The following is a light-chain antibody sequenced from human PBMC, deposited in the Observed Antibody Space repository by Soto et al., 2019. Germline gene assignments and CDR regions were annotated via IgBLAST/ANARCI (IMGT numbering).Light chain of an antibody. V-gene: IGLV1-44*01. Sequence: QSVLTQPPSASGTPGQRVTISCSGSSSNIGSNTVNWYQQLPGTAPKLLIYSNNQRPSGVPDRFSGSKSGTSASLAISGLQSEDEAAYYCAALDDSLNVLFGGGTKLTVL. CDR2: SNN. J-gene: IGLJ2*01. CDR3: AALDDSLNVL. CDR1: SSNIGSNT.